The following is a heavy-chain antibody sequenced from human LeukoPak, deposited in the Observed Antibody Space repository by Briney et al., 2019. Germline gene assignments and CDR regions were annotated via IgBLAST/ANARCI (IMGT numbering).Heavy chain of an antibody. D-gene: IGHD6-19*01. CDR3: ASTVAVAGNWYYFDY. J-gene: IGHJ4*02. CDR2: IILIFGTA. V-gene: IGHV1-69*13. CDR1: GGTFSSYA. Sequence: GASVKVSCKASGGTFSSYAISWVRQAPGQGLEWMGGIILIFGTANYAQKFQGRVTITADESTSTAYMELSSLRSEDTAVYYCASTVAVAGNWYYFDYWGQGTLVTVSS.